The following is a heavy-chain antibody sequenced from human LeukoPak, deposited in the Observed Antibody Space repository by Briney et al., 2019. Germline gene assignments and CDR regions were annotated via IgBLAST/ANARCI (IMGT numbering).Heavy chain of an antibody. J-gene: IGHJ4*02. CDR3: ARDLGLLWFGELLG. Sequence: PGGSLRLSCAASGFTFSSYAMHWVRQAPGKGLEWGAGISYDGSNKYYADSVKGRFTISRDNSKNTLYLQMNSLRAEDTAVYYCARDLGLLWFGELLGWGQGTLVTVSS. D-gene: IGHD3-10*01. CDR2: ISYDGSNK. CDR1: GFTFSSYA. V-gene: IGHV3-30*04.